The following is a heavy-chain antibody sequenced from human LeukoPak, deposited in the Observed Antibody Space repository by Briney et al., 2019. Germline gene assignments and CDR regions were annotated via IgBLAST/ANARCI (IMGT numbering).Heavy chain of an antibody. J-gene: IGHJ5*02. Sequence: ASVKVSCKVSGYTLTELSMHWVRQAPGKGLEWMGGFDPEDGETIYAQKFQGRVTMTEDTSTDTAYMELSSLRSEDTAVYYCATGILAAAGTWRGSFDPWGQGTLVTVSS. CDR2: FDPEDGET. D-gene: IGHD6-13*01. CDR3: ATGILAAAGTWRGSFDP. V-gene: IGHV1-24*01. CDR1: GYTLTELS.